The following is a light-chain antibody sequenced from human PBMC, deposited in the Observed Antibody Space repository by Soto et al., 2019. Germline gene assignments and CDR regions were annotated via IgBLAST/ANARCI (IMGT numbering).Light chain of an antibody. V-gene: IGKV3-15*01. Sequence: EVVMTQSPATLSVSPGERATLSCRASQSVSSTLAWYHQKPGQAPRLLIYGASTRATGIPARFSGSGSGTEFALSISSLQAEDFGVYYCQQYSTWPLTFGGGTKVDSK. J-gene: IGKJ4*01. CDR1: QSVSST. CDR3: QQYSTWPLT. CDR2: GAS.